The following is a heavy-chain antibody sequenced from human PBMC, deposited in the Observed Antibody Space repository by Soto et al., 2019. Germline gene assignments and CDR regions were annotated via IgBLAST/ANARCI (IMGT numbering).Heavy chain of an antibody. Sequence: PSETLSLTCAVSGGSINSGSYSWSWIRQPPGKGLEWIGYIYHSGSTNLNPSLKSRVTISVDTSTNQFSLQLNSVTAADTAVYFCARGELLGDAFDIWGQGXMATV. V-gene: IGHV4-30-2*01. J-gene: IGHJ3*02. CDR3: ARGELLGDAFDI. CDR1: GGSINSGSYS. D-gene: IGHD1-26*01. CDR2: IYHSGST.